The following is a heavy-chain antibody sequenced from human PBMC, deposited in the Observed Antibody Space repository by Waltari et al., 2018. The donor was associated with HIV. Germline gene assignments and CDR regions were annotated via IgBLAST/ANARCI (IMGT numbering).Heavy chain of an antibody. J-gene: IGHJ4*02. CDR1: GYSISRGFY. V-gene: IGHV4-38-2*01. CDR3: ARYGSGTSFDF. D-gene: IGHD3-10*01. CDR2: VYPSGSP. Sequence: QVQLQESGPGLVKPSETLSLTCAVSGYSISRGFYWAWIRQPPGKGLDWIGNVYPSGSPSYNPSLKSRVTISLDTSANQFSLTLSSVTAADTAVYYCARYGSGTSFDFWGQGALVTVSS.